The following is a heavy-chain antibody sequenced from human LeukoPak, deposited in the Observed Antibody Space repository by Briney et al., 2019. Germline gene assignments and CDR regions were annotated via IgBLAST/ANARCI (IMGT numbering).Heavy chain of an antibody. D-gene: IGHD6-13*01. Sequence: GGSLRLSCAASGFTFDDYGLSWVRQAPGKGLEWVSSINWNGGSTAYADSVRGRFTISRDDAKNSLHLQMNSLRAEDTAFYYCARGGSSSWWGRFDYWGQGILVTVSS. V-gene: IGHV3-20*04. J-gene: IGHJ4*02. CDR3: ARGGSSSWWGRFDY. CDR2: INWNGGST. CDR1: GFTFDDYG.